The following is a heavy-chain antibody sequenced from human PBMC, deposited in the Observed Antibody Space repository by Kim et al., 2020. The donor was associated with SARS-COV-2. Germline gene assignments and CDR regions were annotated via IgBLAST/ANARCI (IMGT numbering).Heavy chain of an antibody. D-gene: IGHD4-17*01. CDR2: TP. V-gene: IGHV3-15*01. J-gene: IGHJ4*02. Sequence: TPEYAAPVKGRFTISRDDSKNTLYLQMNTLRTEDTAVYYCTTEYYGALNYWGQGTLVTVSS. CDR3: TTEYYGALNY.